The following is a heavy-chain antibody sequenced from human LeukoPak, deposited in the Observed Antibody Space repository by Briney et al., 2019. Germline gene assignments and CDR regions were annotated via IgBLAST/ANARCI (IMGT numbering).Heavy chain of an antibody. Sequence: GGSLRLSCAASGFTFRDYDMHWVRQVPGRGLEWVSAIGIGDDTHYPDSVKGRFTISSENAKNSLYLQMNTLRAGDTAVYYCIRGGIRVSGIDAFDIWGQGTMVTVSS. CDR2: IGIGDDT. CDR3: IRGGIRVSGIDAFDI. D-gene: IGHD5/OR15-5a*01. CDR1: GFTFRDYD. V-gene: IGHV3-13*01. J-gene: IGHJ3*02.